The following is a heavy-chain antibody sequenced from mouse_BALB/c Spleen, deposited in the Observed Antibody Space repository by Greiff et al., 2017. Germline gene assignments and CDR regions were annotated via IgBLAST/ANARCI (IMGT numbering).Heavy chain of an antibody. V-gene: IGHV7-3*02. CDR3: ARDIRLRLPFAY. D-gene: IGHD1-2*01. J-gene: IGHJ3*01. CDR1: GFTFTDYY. CDR2: IRNKANGYTT. Sequence: EVMLVESGGGLVQPGGSLRLSCATSGFTFTDYYMSWVRQPPGKALEWLGFIRNKANGYTTEYSASVKGRFTISRDNSQSILYLQMKTLRAEDSATYYRARDIRLRLPFAYWGQGTLVTVSA.